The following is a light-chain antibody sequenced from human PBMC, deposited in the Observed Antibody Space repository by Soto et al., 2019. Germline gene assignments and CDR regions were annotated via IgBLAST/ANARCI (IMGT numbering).Light chain of an antibody. J-gene: IGKJ4*01. Sequence: EIVMTQSPATLSVSPGERATLSCRASQSVFSNLAWYQQKPGQAPRLLIYGASTRATGIPARFSGSVSGTEFTLTISSLQSEDFAFYYCQQYNNWPPLTFGGGTRVEIK. CDR3: QQYNNWPPLT. CDR2: GAS. V-gene: IGKV3-15*01. CDR1: QSVFSN.